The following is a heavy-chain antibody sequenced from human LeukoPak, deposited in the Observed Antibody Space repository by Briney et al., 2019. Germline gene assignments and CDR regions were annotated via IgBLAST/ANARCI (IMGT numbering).Heavy chain of an antibody. J-gene: IGHJ4*02. CDR3: AKERGARSGSYYDY. Sequence: GGSLRLSCAASGFTFSSYAMSWVRQAPGKGLELVSAISGSGGSTYYADSVKGRFTISRDNSKNTLYLQMNSLGAEDTAVYYCAKERGARSGSYYDYWGQGTLVTVSS. D-gene: IGHD3-10*01. V-gene: IGHV3-23*01. CDR1: GFTFSSYA. CDR2: ISGSGGST.